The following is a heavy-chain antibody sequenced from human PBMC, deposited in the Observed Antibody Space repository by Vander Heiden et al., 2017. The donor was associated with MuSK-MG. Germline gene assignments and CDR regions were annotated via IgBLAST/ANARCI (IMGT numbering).Heavy chain of an antibody. CDR2: INHSGST. J-gene: IGHJ4*02. CDR3: ARQLGTPVDY. V-gene: IGHV4-34*01. D-gene: IGHD6-13*01. Sequence: QVQLQQWGAGLLKPSETLSLTCAVYGGSFSGYYWSWIRQPPGKGLEWIGEINHSGSTNYNPSLKSRVTISGDTSKNQFSLKLRSVTAADTAAYYCARQLGTPVDYWGQGTLVTVSS. CDR1: GGSFSGYY.